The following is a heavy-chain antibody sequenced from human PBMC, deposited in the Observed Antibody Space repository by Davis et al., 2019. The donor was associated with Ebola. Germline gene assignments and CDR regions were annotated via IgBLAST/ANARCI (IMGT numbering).Heavy chain of an antibody. CDR2: IIPVVDTK. V-gene: IGHV1-69*04. J-gene: IGHJ5*02. CDR3: ARGKWFDP. CDR1: GGTFTNYA. Sequence: SVKVSCKTSGGTFTNYAVNWVRQAPGQGLEWMGRIIPVVDTKDYAQKFQGSVTLTADKATNTAYMELSGLRFDDTAVYYCARGKWFDPWGQGTLVSVTS.